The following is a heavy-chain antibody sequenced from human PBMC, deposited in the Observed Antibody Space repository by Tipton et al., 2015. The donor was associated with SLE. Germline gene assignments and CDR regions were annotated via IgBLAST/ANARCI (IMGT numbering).Heavy chain of an antibody. J-gene: IGHJ4*01. CDR3: AREAGYSVRRGFGS. CDR2: MHHGGGT. D-gene: IGHD6-13*01. V-gene: IGHV4-39*07. CDR1: GGSISTGDYY. Sequence: LRLSCTVSGGSISTGDYYWGWIRQPPGKGLEWIGSMHHGGGTFCNPSLKSRVTISLDTSINQFSLKLISVTAADTAVYYCAREAGYSVRRGFGSWGHGTLVIVSS.